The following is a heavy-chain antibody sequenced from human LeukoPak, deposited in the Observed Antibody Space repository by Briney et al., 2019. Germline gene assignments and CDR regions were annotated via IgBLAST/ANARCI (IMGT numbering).Heavy chain of an antibody. J-gene: IGHJ5*02. CDR1: GFTFSNAW. D-gene: IGHD2-2*01. CDR2: IKSKTDGGTT. V-gene: IGHV3-15*01. CDR3: TRDIVVVPAAMPAYNWFDP. Sequence: PGGSLRLSCAASGFTFSNAWLSWVRQAAGKGREWVVRIKSKTDGGTTDYAAPVKGRFTISRDDPKNTLYLQMNSLKTEDTAVYYCTRDIVVVPAAMPAYNWFDPWGQGTLVTVSS.